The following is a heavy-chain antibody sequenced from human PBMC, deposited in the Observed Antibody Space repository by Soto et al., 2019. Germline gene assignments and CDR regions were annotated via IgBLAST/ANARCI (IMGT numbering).Heavy chain of an antibody. V-gene: IGHV1-8*01. CDR2: MNPNSGNT. CDR3: ARVTPAYCTGGSRHSAEGYALDI. J-gene: IGHJ3*02. D-gene: IGHD2-15*01. CDR1: GYTLTSYA. Sequence: GASAKVSCKASGYTLTSYASKWVRQATEQGLEWMGWMNPNSGNTGYAQKFQGRVTMTRNTSISTAYMELSSLRSEDTAVYYCARVTPAYCTGGSRHSAEGYALDIWGQGTMVTVSS.